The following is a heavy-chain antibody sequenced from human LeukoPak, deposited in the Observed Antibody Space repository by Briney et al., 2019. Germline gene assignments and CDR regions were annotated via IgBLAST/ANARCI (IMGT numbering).Heavy chain of an antibody. J-gene: IGHJ5*02. V-gene: IGHV3-23*01. D-gene: IGHD2-2*02. CDR1: GFTFGSYA. CDR3: AKDHCSSTSCYSLNWFDP. CDR2: ISGSGGST. Sequence: GGSLRLSCAASGFTFGSYAMSWVRQAPGKGLEWVSAISGSGGSTYYADSVKGRFTISRDNSKNTLYLQMNSLRAEDTAVYYCAKDHCSSTSCYSLNWFDPWGQGTLVTVSS.